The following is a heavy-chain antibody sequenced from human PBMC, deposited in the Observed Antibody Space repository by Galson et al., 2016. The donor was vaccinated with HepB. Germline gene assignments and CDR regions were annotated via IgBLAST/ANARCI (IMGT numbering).Heavy chain of an antibody. CDR1: GFTSRGYA. CDR2: ISPSGTSI. V-gene: IGHV3-23*01. D-gene: IGHD4-17*01. CDR3: AKNYGDYGANY. Sequence: SLRLSCAASGFTSRGYAMSWVRQAPGKGLEWVSTISPSGTSIDYADFVKGRFSISRDNSKNTLYLQMNSLRAEDTAIYYCAKNYGDYGANYWGQGILVTVSS. J-gene: IGHJ4*02.